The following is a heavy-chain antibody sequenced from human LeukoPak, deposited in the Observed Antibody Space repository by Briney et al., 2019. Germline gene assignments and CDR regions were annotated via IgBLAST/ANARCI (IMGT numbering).Heavy chain of an antibody. J-gene: IGHJ3*02. Sequence: GASVKVSCKASGYTFTSYGISWVRQAPGQGLEWMGWISAYNGNTNYAQRLQGRVTMTTDTSTSTAYMELRSLRSDDTAVYYCARERGGRYNWNDADAFDIWGQGTMVTVSS. V-gene: IGHV1-18*01. D-gene: IGHD1-1*01. CDR2: ISAYNGNT. CDR1: GYTFTSYG. CDR3: ARERGGRYNWNDADAFDI.